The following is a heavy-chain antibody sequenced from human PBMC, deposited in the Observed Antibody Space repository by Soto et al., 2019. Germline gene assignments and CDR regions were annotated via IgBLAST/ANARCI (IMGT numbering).Heavy chain of an antibody. J-gene: IGHJ4*02. Sequence: GGSLRLSCAASGFTFSSYGMHWVRQAPGKGLEWVAVIWYDGSNKYYADSVKGRFTISRDNSKNTLYLQMNSLRAEDTAVYYCARDASVLLWFGELFATQSGFDYWGQGTLVTVSS. CDR3: ARDASVLLWFGELFATQSGFDY. CDR2: IWYDGSNK. D-gene: IGHD3-10*01. CDR1: GFTFSSYG. V-gene: IGHV3-33*01.